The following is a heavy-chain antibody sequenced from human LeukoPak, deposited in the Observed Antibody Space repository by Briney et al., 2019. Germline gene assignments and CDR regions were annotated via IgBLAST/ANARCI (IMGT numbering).Heavy chain of an antibody. CDR1: GFTFSSYS. V-gene: IGHV3-21*01. J-gene: IGHJ4*02. Sequence: GWSLRLSCAASGFTFSSYSMNWVRQAPGKGLEWVSSISSSSSYIYYADSVKGRFTISRDNAKNSLYLQMNSLRAEDTAVYYCARTRQLLWFGDFDYWGQGTLVTVSS. CDR3: ARTRQLLWFGDFDY. CDR2: ISSSSSYI. D-gene: IGHD3-10*01.